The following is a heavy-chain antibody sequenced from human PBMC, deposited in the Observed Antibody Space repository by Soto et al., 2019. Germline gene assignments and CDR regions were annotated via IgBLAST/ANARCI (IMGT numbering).Heavy chain of an antibody. CDR2: IVVGSGYT. CDR3: ATDPTGDSTRYGRAPAYYYDMDV. D-gene: IGHD2-2*01. V-gene: IGHV1-58*02. Sequence: SVKVSCKATGYIFTTYYMHWVRQARGQPPEWIGWIVVGSGYTNYAQKLQERVTITRDMSTSTAYMEMSSLRSEDTAVYYCATDPTGDSTRYGRAPAYYYDMDVWGQGTTVTVSS. J-gene: IGHJ6*02. CDR1: GYIFTTYY.